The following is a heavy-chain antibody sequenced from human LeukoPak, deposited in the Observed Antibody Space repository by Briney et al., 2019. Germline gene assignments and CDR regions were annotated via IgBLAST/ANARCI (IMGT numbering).Heavy chain of an antibody. Sequence: GGSLRLSRAASGFDLNNYAMHSVRQAPGKGLEWVTLISYSGDNTYYAESVKGQFTFSRDKSKNTLYLQMNSLRPENSAVYFCASDPRDGGQNVWGKGTTVTVSS. CDR1: GFDLNNYA. CDR3: ASDPRDGGQNV. V-gene: IGHV3-30*04. CDR2: ISYSGDNT. D-gene: IGHD5-24*01. J-gene: IGHJ6*04.